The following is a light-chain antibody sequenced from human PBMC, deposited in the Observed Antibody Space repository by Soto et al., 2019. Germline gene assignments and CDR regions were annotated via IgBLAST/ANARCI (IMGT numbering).Light chain of an antibody. Sequence: QSVLTQPPSASGSPGQSVTISCTGTSSDVGAYNYVSWYQQLPGKAPKLIIYEVSKRPSGVPDRFSGSKSGNTASLTVSGDQAEDEADYYCTSYAGTFSCFYVCGTGTKVTVL. CDR1: SSDVGAYNY. J-gene: IGLJ1*01. CDR2: EVS. V-gene: IGLV2-8*01. CDR3: TSYAGTFSCFYV.